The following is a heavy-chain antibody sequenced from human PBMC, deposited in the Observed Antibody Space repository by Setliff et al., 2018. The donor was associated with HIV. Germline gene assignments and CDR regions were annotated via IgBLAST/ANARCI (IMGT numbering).Heavy chain of an antibody. CDR3: ARGWGFGGETFDS. CDR1: GASIRTDS. D-gene: IGHD5-12*01. J-gene: IGHJ5*01. CDR2: ISATGST. V-gene: IGHV4-4*08. Sequence: SETLSLTCNVSGASIRTDSWNWIRQVPEEGLEWIGSISATGSTIYNPSLNSRVTISRDTSKNQFSLRLTPMTATDTAVYYCARGWGFGGETFDSWGQGALGTVSS.